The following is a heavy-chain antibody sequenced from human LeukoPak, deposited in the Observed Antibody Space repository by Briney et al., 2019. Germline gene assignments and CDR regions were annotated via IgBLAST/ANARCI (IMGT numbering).Heavy chain of an antibody. Sequence: GGSLRLSCGASGFTFSNYAMSWVRQAPGKGLEWVSGISGSGDSTYYADSVKGRFTISRDNSKNTLYLQMNSLRAEDTAVYFCARDRVTCSSASCQVPSNYWGQGALVTVSS. V-gene: IGHV3-23*01. D-gene: IGHD2-2*01. CDR2: ISGSGDST. J-gene: IGHJ4*02. CDR1: GFTFSNYA. CDR3: ARDRVTCSSASCQVPSNY.